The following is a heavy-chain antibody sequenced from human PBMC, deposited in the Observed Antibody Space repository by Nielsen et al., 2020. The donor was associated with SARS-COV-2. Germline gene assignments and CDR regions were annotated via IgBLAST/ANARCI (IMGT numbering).Heavy chain of an antibody. Sequence: GGSLRLSCAASGFTFSSYWMSWVRQAPGRGLEWVANIEDDGSEKYYVDSVKGRFTISRDNAQKSVYLQMSSLRADDTAVYYCASTYYDFWSGYHAFDPWGQGTLVTVSS. J-gene: IGHJ5*02. CDR3: ASTYYDFWSGYHAFDP. D-gene: IGHD3-3*01. CDR1: GFTFSSYW. CDR2: IEDDGSEK. V-gene: IGHV3-7*03.